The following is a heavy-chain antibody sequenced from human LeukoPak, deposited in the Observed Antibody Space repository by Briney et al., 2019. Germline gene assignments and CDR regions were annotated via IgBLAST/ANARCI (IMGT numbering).Heavy chain of an antibody. CDR1: GGTFSSYA. CDR2: IIPIFGTA. CDR3: ARDAPGRDILTGYLDY. J-gene: IGHJ4*02. Sequence: SVKVSCKASGGTFSSYASSWVRQAPGQGLEWMGGIIPIFGTANYAQKFQGRVTITADESTSTAYMELSSLRSEDTAVYYCARDAPGRDILTGYLDYWGQGTLVTVSS. V-gene: IGHV1-69*01. D-gene: IGHD3-9*01.